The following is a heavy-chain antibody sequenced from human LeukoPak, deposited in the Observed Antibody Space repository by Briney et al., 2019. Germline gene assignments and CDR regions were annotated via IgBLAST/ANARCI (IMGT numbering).Heavy chain of an antibody. Sequence: PSETLSLTCAVSGGSISSSNWWSWVRQPPGKGLEWIGEIYHSGSTNYNPSLKSRVTISVDKSKNQFSLKLSSVTAADTAVYYCAGSGGYGGSYFDYWGQGTLVTVSS. V-gene: IGHV4-4*02. CDR1: GGSISSSNW. D-gene: IGHD4-23*01. CDR3: AGSGGYGGSYFDY. CDR2: IYHSGST. J-gene: IGHJ4*02.